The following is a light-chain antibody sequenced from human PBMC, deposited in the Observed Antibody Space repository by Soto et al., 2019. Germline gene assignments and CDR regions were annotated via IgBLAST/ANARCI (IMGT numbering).Light chain of an antibody. CDR3: QQCHNWPRT. CDR1: ESINRN. Sequence: EIVMTQSPATLSVSPGERVTLSFSASESINRNLVWYQKRPGQAPRLVIYGASTRATGIPARFSGSGSGTDFTLTISSLQSEDLAVYYCQQCHNWPRTFGQGTKVDIK. CDR2: GAS. V-gene: IGKV3-15*01. J-gene: IGKJ1*01.